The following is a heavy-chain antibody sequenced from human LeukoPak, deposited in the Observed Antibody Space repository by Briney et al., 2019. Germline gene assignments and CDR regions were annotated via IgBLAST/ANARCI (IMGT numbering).Heavy chain of an antibody. V-gene: IGHV3-30-3*01. J-gene: IGHJ4*01. D-gene: IGHD4-17*01. CDR2: ISYDGSNK. CDR3: ARDHDYGDYQMVY. CDR1: GFTFSSYA. Sequence: GGSLRLSCAAPGFTFSSYAMHWVRQAPGKGLEWVAVISYDGSNKYYADSVKGRFTISRDNSKNTLYLQMNSLRAEDTAVYYCARDHDYGDYQMVYWGQGTLVTVSS.